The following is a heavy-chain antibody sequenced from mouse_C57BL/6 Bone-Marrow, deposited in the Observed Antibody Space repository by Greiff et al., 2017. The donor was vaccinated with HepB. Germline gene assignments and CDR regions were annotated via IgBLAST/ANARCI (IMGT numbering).Heavy chain of an antibody. V-gene: IGHV1-42*01. J-gene: IGHJ1*03. CDR1: GYSFTGYY. Sequence: EVQLQQSGPELVKPGASVKISCKASGYSFTGYYMNWVKQSPEKSLEWIGEINPSTGGTTYNQKFKAKATLTVDKSSSTAYMQLKSLTSEDSAVNYCARYLYDYDPYWYFDVWGTGTTVTVSS. CDR2: INPSTGGT. CDR3: ARYLYDYDPYWYFDV. D-gene: IGHD2-4*01.